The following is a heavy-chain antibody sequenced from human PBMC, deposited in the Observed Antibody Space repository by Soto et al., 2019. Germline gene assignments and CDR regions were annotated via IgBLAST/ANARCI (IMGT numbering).Heavy chain of an antibody. Sequence: VGSLRLSCEATGFTFSSHEMNWIRQTPGKRLEWIAKISGSGSTINYADSVKGRFTISRDNVQRTLHLQMDSLRVEDSGVYYCARGGVYWGRGTLVTVSS. CDR3: ARGGVY. CDR2: ISGSGSTI. V-gene: IGHV3-48*03. J-gene: IGHJ1*01. CDR1: GFTFSSHE. D-gene: IGHD2-8*01.